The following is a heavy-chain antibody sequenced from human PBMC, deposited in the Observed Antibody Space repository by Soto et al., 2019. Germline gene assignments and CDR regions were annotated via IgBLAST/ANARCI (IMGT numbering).Heavy chain of an antibody. CDR2: INPNSGGT. J-gene: IGHJ4*02. CDR1: GYTFTAYF. D-gene: IGHD3-16*01. CDR3: AKEMFGAGLRPHFDN. Sequence: QVQLVQSGAEVRKPGASVKVSCKASGYTFTAYFIHWVRQAPGQGLEWLGWINPNSGGTKIAEKFQGRLSMTGYAYIDTVYMALSILKSEDTAVYYCAKEMFGAGLRPHFDNWCQGTLVTVSS. V-gene: IGHV1-2*02.